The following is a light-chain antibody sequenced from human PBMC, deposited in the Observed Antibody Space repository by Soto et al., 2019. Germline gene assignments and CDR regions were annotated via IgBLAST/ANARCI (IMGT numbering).Light chain of an antibody. CDR1: QGIRND. J-gene: IGKJ1*01. V-gene: IGKV1-17*01. CDR3: QQYNSFSWA. Sequence: SPPTVPLSPGDRVTXTCRASQGIRNDLGWYQQKPGKAPKRLIYAASILQSGVPSRFSGSGSGTEFTLTISSLQPDDFAAYYCQQYNSFSWAFRQGTKVEIK. CDR2: AAS.